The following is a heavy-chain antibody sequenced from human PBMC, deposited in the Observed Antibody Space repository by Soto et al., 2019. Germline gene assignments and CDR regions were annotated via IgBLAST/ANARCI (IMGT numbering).Heavy chain of an antibody. D-gene: IGHD3-3*01. CDR1: GFTFNMYA. V-gene: IGHV3-15*01. CDR2: IKSKTDGGIT. CDR3: TTGVTIFGPFDY. J-gene: IGHJ4*02. Sequence: PGGSLRLSCAASGFTFNMYAMTWVRQAPGKGLEWVGRIKSKTDGGITDYAAPVKGRFTISRDDSKNTLYLQMNSLKTEDTAVYYCTTGVTIFGPFDYWGQGTLVTVSS.